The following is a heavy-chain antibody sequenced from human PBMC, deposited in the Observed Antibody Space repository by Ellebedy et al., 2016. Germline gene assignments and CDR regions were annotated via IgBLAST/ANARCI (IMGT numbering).Heavy chain of an antibody. V-gene: IGHV4-34*01. CDR3: ARIGRRITIFGVVPVPWFNP. CDR2: INHSGST. Sequence: SETLSLXXAVYGGSFSGYYWSWIRQPPGKGLEWIGEINHSGSTNYNPSLKSRVTISVDTSKNQFSLKLSSVTAADTAVYYCARIGRRITIFGVVPVPWFNPWGQGTLVTVSS. D-gene: IGHD3-3*01. CDR1: GGSFSGYY. J-gene: IGHJ5*02.